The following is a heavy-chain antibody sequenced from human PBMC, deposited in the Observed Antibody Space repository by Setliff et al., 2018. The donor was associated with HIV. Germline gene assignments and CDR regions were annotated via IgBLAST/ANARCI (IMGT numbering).Heavy chain of an antibody. CDR2: IYYTGST. CDR3: ARASGDTSKFVNYYYYYMDV. Sequence: SETLSLTCTVSGGSISSGGNYWSWIRQYPGKGLECIGYIYYTGSTYYNPSLKSRVTIPVDTSKNQFSLKLSSVTAADTAVYYCARASGDTSKFVNYYYYYMDVWGKGTTVTV. D-gene: IGHD6-19*01. V-gene: IGHV4-31*02. CDR1: GGSISSGGNY. J-gene: IGHJ6*03.